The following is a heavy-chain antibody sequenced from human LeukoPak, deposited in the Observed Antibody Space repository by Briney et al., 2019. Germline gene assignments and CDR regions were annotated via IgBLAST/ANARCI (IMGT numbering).Heavy chain of an antibody. J-gene: IGHJ5*02. CDR2: INHSGST. Sequence: SETLSLTCAVYGGSFSGYYWSWIRQPPGKGLEWIGEINHSGSTNYNPSLKSRVTISVDTSKNQFSLKLSSVTAAYTAVYYCARSTRTFDPWGQGTLVTVSS. CDR3: ARSTRTFDP. CDR1: GGSFSGYY. V-gene: IGHV4-34*01. D-gene: IGHD1-14*01.